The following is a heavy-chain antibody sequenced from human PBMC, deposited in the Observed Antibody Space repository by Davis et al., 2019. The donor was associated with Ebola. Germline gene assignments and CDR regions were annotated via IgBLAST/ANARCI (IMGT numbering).Heavy chain of an antibody. CDR1: GDSISSSDYY. Sequence: SETLSLTCSVSGDSISSSDYYWAWIRQPPGKGLEWIATHYYSATNYYNPSLNSRVTISVDTTKNQFSLRLRSVTAADTAMYSCARPLLRGRQGVVTVAFAYWGQGTLVTVSS. V-gene: IGHV4-39*01. CDR2: HYYSATN. D-gene: IGHD3-22*01. CDR3: ARPLLRGRQGVVTVAFAY. J-gene: IGHJ4*02.